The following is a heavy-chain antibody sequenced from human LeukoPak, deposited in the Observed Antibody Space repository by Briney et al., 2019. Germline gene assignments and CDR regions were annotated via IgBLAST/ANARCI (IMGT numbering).Heavy chain of an antibody. Sequence: PGGSLRLPCAASGFTFSDYRMNWVRQAPGKGLEWVSSISSRSSYIYYADSVKGRFTISRDNAKNTLYLQMNRLRVEDTAVYYCARELSWGSSFDYWGQGTLVTVSS. J-gene: IGHJ4*02. CDR2: ISSRSSYI. V-gene: IGHV3-21*06. CDR1: GFTFSDYR. CDR3: ARELSWGSSFDY. D-gene: IGHD3-16*01.